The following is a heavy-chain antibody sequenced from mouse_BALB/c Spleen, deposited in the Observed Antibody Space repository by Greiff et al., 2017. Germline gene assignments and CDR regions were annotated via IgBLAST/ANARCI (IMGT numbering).Heavy chain of an antibody. V-gene: IGHV1-87*01. Sequence: VQLVESGAELARPGASVKLSCKASGYTFTSYWMQWVKQRPGQGLEWIGAIYPGDGDTRYTQKFKGKATLTADKSSSTAYMQLSSLASEDSAVYYCVKGSSYDWYFDVWGAGTTVTVSS. J-gene: IGHJ1*01. D-gene: IGHD1-1*01. CDR2: IYPGDGDT. CDR1: GYTFTSYW. CDR3: VKGSSYDWYFDV.